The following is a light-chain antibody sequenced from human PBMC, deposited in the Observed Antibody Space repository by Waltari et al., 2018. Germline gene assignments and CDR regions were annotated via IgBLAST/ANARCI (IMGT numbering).Light chain of an antibody. J-gene: IGLJ2*01. CDR2: PDD. CDR3: QSADTTGTFPLV. Sequence: SFELTQPPSVSVSPGQTARIPCPGSSFPKPLVYWHQQRPGQAPVVVIFPDDKRPSGVPERFSGSTSGTTATLTISGVQAEDEAIYYCQSADTTGTFPLVFGGGTTLTVL. CDR1: SFPKPL. V-gene: IGLV3-25*03.